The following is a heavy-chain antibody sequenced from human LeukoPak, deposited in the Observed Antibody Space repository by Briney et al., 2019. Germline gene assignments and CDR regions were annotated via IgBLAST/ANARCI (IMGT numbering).Heavy chain of an antibody. J-gene: IGHJ5*02. CDR2: IYYSGST. CDR1: GDSIIGYY. CDR3: ARIGGLRDRYGWFDT. D-gene: IGHD4-17*01. V-gene: IGHV4-59*01. Sequence: PSETLSHTCTVSGDSIIGYYWSWIRQPPGKGLEYIGYIYYSGSTNYNASRKSRVTMSLNTSKNKFSLKLASVPAADTAVYYCARIGGLRDRYGWFDTWGQGTLVTVSS.